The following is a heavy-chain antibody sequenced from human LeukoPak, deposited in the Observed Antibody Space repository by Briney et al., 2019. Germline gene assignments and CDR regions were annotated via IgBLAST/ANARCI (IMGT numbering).Heavy chain of an antibody. CDR1: GFTFSTYD. Sequence: PGGSLRLSCAASGFTFSTYDMHWVRQGTGKGLEWVSAIGSAGDTYYPASVKGRFTISRENAKNSLFLQMNSLRAGDTAVYYCARALGYSYGYDYWGQGTLVTVSS. D-gene: IGHD5-18*01. J-gene: IGHJ4*02. CDR3: ARALGYSYGYDY. CDR2: IGSAGDT. V-gene: IGHV3-13*01.